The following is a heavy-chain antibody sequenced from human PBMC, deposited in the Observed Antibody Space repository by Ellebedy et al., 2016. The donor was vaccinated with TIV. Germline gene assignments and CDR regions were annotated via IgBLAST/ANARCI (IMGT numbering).Heavy chain of an antibody. CDR2: INSDGSST. J-gene: IGHJ6*02. CDR1: GFAFSSRW. Sequence: GESLKISCVASGFAFSSRWIDWVRQAPGKGLGWVSHINSDGSSTTYADSVKGRFTISRDNAKETVYLQMNSLRAEDTAVYYCGRDDRYGLDVWGQGTTVIVSS. V-gene: IGHV3-74*01. CDR3: GRDDRYGLDV.